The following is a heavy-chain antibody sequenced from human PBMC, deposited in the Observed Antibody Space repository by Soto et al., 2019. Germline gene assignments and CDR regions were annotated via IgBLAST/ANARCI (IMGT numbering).Heavy chain of an antibody. V-gene: IGHV3-53*01. J-gene: IGHJ6*02. CDR3: ARGVGAARTYYYYYGMDV. CDR1: GFTVSSNY. D-gene: IGHD6-6*01. CDR2: IYSGGST. Sequence: GGSLRLSCAASGFTVSSNYMSWVRQAPGKGLEWVSVIYSGGSTYYADSVKGRFTISRDNSKNTLYLQMNSLRAEDTAVYYCARGVGAARTYYYYYGMDVWGQGTTVTVSS.